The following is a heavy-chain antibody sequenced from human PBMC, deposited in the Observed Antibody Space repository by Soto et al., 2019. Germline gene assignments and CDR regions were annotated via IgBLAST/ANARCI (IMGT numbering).Heavy chain of an antibody. V-gene: IGHV3-48*02. CDR3: ARDGAVLGKAYFYGTDV. D-gene: IGHD2-21*01. J-gene: IGHJ6*01. Sequence: EVQLVESGGGLVQPGESLRVSCAASGFTFSTYAMSWVRQAPGKGLEWLSYISSSGSVINYADSVKSRFTVSRDSGKNSLSAQMNSLSDEYTAVDYCARDGAVLGKAYFYGTDVRCPGTTVTVPS. CDR1: GFTFSTYA. CDR2: ISSSGSVI.